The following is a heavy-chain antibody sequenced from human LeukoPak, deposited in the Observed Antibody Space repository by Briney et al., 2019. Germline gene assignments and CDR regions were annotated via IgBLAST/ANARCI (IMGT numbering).Heavy chain of an antibody. Sequence: SETLSLTCAVYGGSFSGYYWSWIRQPPGKGLEWIGEINHSGSTNYNPSLKSRVTISVDTSKNQFSLKLSSVTAADTAVYYCARVVGEWLRKYYYYMDVWGKGTTVTVSS. CDR3: ARVVGEWLRKYYYYMDV. D-gene: IGHD5-12*01. CDR2: INHSGST. J-gene: IGHJ6*03. CDR1: GGSFSGYY. V-gene: IGHV4-34*01.